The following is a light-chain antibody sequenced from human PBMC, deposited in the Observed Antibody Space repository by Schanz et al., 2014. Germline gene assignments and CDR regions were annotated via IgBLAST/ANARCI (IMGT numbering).Light chain of an antibody. V-gene: IGLV2-8*01. CDR3: CSHTGSSTLYV. J-gene: IGLJ1*01. CDR2: EVS. Sequence: QSVLTQPPSASGSPGQSVTISCTGTSSDVGGYNFVSWYQQHPGKAPKLMIYEVSNRPSGVPDRFSGSKSGNTASLTVSGLQAEDEADYYCCSHTGSSTLYVFGTGTQLTVL. CDR1: SSDVGGYNF.